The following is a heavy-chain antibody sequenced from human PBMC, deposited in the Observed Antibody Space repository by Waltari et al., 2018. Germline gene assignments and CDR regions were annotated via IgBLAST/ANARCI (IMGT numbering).Heavy chain of an antibody. D-gene: IGHD3-16*01. CDR2: IYHSGST. CDR1: GYSISSGYY. V-gene: IGHV4-38-2*01. CDR3: ARKGEDELDY. Sequence: QVQLQESGPGLVKPSETLSLTCAVSGYSISSGYYWGWIRQPPGKGLEWIGSIYHSGSTYYNPSLKSRVTISVDTSKNQFSLKLSSVTAADTAVYYCARKGEDELDYWGQGTLVTVSS. J-gene: IGHJ4*02.